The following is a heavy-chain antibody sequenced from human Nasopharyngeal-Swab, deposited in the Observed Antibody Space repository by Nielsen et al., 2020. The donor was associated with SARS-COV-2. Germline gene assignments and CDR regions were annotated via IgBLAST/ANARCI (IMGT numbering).Heavy chain of an antibody. V-gene: IGHV3-23*01. CDR2: ISGSGGST. Sequence: GESLKISCAASGFTFSSYAMSWVRQAPGKGLEWVSAISGSGGSTYYADSVKGRFTISRDNSKNTLYLQMNRLGAEDTAVYYCAKDYNSVGWGSNKIYYMDVWGKGTTVTVSS. D-gene: IGHD3-16*01. CDR3: AKDYNSVGWGSNKIYYMDV. CDR1: GFTFSSYA. J-gene: IGHJ6*03.